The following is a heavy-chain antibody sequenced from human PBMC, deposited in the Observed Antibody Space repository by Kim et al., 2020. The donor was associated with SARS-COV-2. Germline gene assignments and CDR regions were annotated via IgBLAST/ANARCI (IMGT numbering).Heavy chain of an antibody. D-gene: IGHD6-19*01. CDR1: GFTFSSYW. V-gene: IGHV3-74*01. Sequence: GGSLRLSCAASGFTFSSYWMHWVRQAPGKGLVWVSRINSDGSSTSYADSVKGRFTISRDNAKNTLYLQMNSLRAEDTAVYYCARDPDSSGWFGYYYGMDVWGQGTTVTVSS. J-gene: IGHJ6*02. CDR3: ARDPDSSGWFGYYYGMDV. CDR2: INSDGSST.